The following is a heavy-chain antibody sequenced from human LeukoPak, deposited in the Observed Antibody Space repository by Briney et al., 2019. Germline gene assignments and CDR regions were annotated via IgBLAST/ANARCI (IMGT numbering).Heavy chain of an antibody. D-gene: IGHD2-2*01. CDR1: GYTLTELS. J-gene: IGHJ2*01. CDR2: FDPEDGET. V-gene: IGHV1-24*01. CDR3: ATAWVSLVPAEPTDDKSYWHFDL. Sequence: ASVKASCKVSGYTLTELSMHWVRQAPGKGLEWMGGFDPEDGETIYAQKFQGRVTMTEDTSTDTAYMELSSLRSEDTAVYYRATAWVSLVPAEPTDDKSYWHFDLWGRGTLVTVSS.